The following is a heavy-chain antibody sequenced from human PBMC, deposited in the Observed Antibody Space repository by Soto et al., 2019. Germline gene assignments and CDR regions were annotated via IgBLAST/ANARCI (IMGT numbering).Heavy chain of an antibody. CDR2: ISGSGGST. J-gene: IGHJ4*02. CDR3: AKDTALIAMGSFDY. Sequence: PGGSLRLSCAASGFTFSNYAMSWVRQAPGKGQEWVSGISGSGGSTYYADSVKGRFTISRDNSKSTLYLQMNSLRAEDTAVYYCAKDTALIAMGSFDYWGQGTQVTVSS. D-gene: IGHD6-19*01. CDR1: GFTFSNYA. V-gene: IGHV3-23*01.